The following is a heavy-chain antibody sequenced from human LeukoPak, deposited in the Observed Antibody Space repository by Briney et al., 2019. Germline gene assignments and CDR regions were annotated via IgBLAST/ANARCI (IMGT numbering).Heavy chain of an antibody. Sequence: KPSQTLSLTCTVSGGSISSGPYYWSWIRQPAGKGLEWIGRMYASGSTNYNPSLKSRVTISVDTSKNQFSLKLSSVTAADTAVYYCARGVGSTSSNWFDPWGQGTLVTVSS. CDR3: ARGVGSTSSNWFDP. CDR1: GGSISSGPYY. V-gene: IGHV4-61*02. J-gene: IGHJ5*02. CDR2: MYASGST. D-gene: IGHD2-2*01.